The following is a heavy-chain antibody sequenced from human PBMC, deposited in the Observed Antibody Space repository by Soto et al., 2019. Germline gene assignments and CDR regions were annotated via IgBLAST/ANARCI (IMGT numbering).Heavy chain of an antibody. CDR1: GYTFTSYA. Sequence: ASVKVSCKASGYTFTSYAMHWVRQAPGQRLEWMGWINAGNGNTKYSQKFQGRVTITRDTSASTAYMELSSLRSEDTAVYYCARSIVVVTAADYWAKGTLVPVS. CDR2: INAGNGNT. CDR3: ARSIVVVTAADY. V-gene: IGHV1-3*01. J-gene: IGHJ4*02. D-gene: IGHD2-21*02.